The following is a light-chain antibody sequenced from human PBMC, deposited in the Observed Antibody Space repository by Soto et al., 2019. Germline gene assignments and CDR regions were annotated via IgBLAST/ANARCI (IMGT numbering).Light chain of an antibody. CDR1: TSDVGAYNY. Sequence: QSALTQPRSVSGSPGQSVTISCTGTTSDVGAYNYVSWYQQHPGKAPKLMIYDVNKRPSGVPDRFSGSKSGNTASLTLSGLQAEDEAYYYCSSDAGSYTGMFGGGTKVTVL. V-gene: IGLV2-11*01. J-gene: IGLJ3*02. CDR2: DVN. CDR3: SSDAGSYTGM.